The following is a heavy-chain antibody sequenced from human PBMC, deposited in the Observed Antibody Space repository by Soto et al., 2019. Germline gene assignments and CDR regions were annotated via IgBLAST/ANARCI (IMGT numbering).Heavy chain of an antibody. Sequence: SQTLSLTCAISGDSVSSNSAAWNWIRQSPSRGLEWPGRTYYRSKWYNDYAVSVKSRITINPDTSKNQFSLQLNSVTTEDTAVYYCARGLYSSGWYLDAFDIWGQGTMVTVSS. CDR1: GDSVSSNSAA. D-gene: IGHD6-19*01. CDR3: ARGLYSSGWYLDAFDI. V-gene: IGHV6-1*01. CDR2: TYYRSKWYN. J-gene: IGHJ3*02.